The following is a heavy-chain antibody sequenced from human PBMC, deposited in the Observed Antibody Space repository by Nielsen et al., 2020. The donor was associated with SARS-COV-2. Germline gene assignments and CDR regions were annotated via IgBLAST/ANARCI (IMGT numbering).Heavy chain of an antibody. CDR3: ASSHFNDTRGNLPWDRNYHYYMEV. CDR1: GGIFSSYA. V-gene: IGHV1-69*13. J-gene: IGHJ6*03. CDR2: IIPIFDTA. D-gene: IGHD3-22*01. Sequence: SVKVSCKASGGIFSSYAISWVRQAPGQGLEWLGGIIPIFDTANYAQRFQGRVTITADEPTSTAYMELNSLRSEDTAVYYCASSHFNDTRGNLPWDRNYHYYMEVWGKGTTVTVSS.